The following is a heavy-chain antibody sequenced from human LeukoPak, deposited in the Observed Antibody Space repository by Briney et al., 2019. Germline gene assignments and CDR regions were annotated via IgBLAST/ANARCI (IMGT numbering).Heavy chain of an antibody. CDR1: GGSISGYY. CDR2: IYNSGSL. Sequence: PSETLSLTCTVSGGSISGYYWSWIRQAPGKGLEWIGYIYNSGSLNYNPSLKSRVTIAVDTSENQFSLKLSSVAAADTAVYYCARDRWELLGSVTNYYYYYMDVWGKGTTVTVSS. J-gene: IGHJ6*03. V-gene: IGHV4-59*01. CDR3: ARDRWELLGSVTNYYYYYMDV. D-gene: IGHD1-26*01.